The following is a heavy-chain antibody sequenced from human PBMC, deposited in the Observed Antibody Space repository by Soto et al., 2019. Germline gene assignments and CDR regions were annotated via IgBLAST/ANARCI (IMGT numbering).Heavy chain of an antibody. D-gene: IGHD3-10*01. CDR3: ARAPYYYGSGSYPYYYGMDV. CDR2: ISYDGSNK. J-gene: IGHJ6*02. Sequence: QVQLVESGGGVVQPGRSLRLSCAASGFTFSSYAMHWVRQAPGKGLEWVAVISYDGSNKYYADSVKGRFTISRDNSENTLYLQMNSLRAEDTAVYYCARAPYYYGSGSYPYYYGMDVWGQGTTFTVSS. V-gene: IGHV3-30-3*01. CDR1: GFTFSSYA.